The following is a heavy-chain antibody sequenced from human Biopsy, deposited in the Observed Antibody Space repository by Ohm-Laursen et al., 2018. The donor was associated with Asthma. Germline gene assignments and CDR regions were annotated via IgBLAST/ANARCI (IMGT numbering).Heavy chain of an antibody. D-gene: IGHD6-13*01. Sequence: GASVKVSCKASGYTFIGCHIHWMRQAPRQGLEWMGRINPNSGGTNYAQKFQGRVTMTRDTSISTAYMEVSRLRSDDTAVYYCARGQKSAGDRWFDPWGQGTLVTVSS. J-gene: IGHJ5*02. CDR2: INPNSGGT. CDR3: ARGQKSAGDRWFDP. CDR1: GYTFIGCH. V-gene: IGHV1-2*06.